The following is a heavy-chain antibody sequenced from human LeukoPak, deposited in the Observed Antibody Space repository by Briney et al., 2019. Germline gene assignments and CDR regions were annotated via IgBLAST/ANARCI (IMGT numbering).Heavy chain of an antibody. CDR3: ARAHPYYYYYMDV. CDR2: IYTSGST. CDR1: GGSISSGSYY. V-gene: IGHV4-61*02. Sequence: SQTLSLTCTVSGGSISSGSYYWSWIRQPAGKGLEWIVRIYTSGSTNYNPSLKSRVTISVDTSKNQFSLKLSSVTAADTAVYYCARAHPYYYYYMDVWGKGTTVTVSS. J-gene: IGHJ6*03.